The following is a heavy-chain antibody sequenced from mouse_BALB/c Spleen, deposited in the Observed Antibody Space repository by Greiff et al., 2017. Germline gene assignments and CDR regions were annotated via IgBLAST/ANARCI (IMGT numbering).Heavy chain of an antibody. D-gene: IGHD1-1*01. V-gene: IGHV5-6-5*01. CDR3: ARGSTVALDY. Sequence: EVQGVESGGGLVKPGGSLKLSCAASGFTFSSYAMSWVRQTPEKRLEWVASISSGGSTYYPDSVKGRFTISRDNARNILYLQMSSLRSEDTAMYYCARGSTVALDYWGQGTTLTVSS. CDR1: GFTFSSYA. CDR2: ISSGGST. J-gene: IGHJ2*01.